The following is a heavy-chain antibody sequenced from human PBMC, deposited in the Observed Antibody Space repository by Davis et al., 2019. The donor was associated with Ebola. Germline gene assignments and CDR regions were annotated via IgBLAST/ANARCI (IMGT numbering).Heavy chain of an antibody. Sequence: SETLSLTYTVSGGSIISSSSYWGWIRQPPRKGLEWIGSIYYSGITYYNPSLKSRVTISVDTSKNQFSLKLSSVTAADTAVYYCARRTRSAMSTIFHDAFDIWGQGTMVTVSS. J-gene: IGHJ3*02. CDR1: GGSIISSSSY. V-gene: IGHV4-39*01. D-gene: IGHD5-24*01. CDR2: IYYSGIT. CDR3: ARRTRSAMSTIFHDAFDI.